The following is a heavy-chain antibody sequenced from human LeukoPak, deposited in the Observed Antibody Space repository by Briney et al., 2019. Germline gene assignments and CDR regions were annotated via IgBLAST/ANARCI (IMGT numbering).Heavy chain of an antibody. Sequence: AXVKVSCKASGYTFTGYYMHWVRQAPGQGLEWMGRIIPILGIANYAQKFQGRVTITADKSTSTAYMELSSLRSEDTAVYYCARVLEDTAMDNWFDPWGQGTLVTVSS. CDR1: GYTFTGYY. CDR2: IIPILGIA. J-gene: IGHJ5*02. CDR3: ARVLEDTAMDNWFDP. V-gene: IGHV1-69*04. D-gene: IGHD5-18*01.